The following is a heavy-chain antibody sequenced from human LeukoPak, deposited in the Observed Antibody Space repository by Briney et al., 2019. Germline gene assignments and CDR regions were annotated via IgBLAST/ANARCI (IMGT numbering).Heavy chain of an antibody. V-gene: IGHV3-33*01. CDR3: ARDPHDYGMDV. CDR2: VWYDGSNK. Sequence: PGGSLRLSCAASGFTFSDYGMHWVRRAPGKGLEWVAVVWYDGSNKYYADSVKGRFTISRDNSKNTLYLQMNSLRAEDTAVYYCARDPHDYGMDVWGQGTTVTVSS. CDR1: GFTFSDYG. J-gene: IGHJ6*02.